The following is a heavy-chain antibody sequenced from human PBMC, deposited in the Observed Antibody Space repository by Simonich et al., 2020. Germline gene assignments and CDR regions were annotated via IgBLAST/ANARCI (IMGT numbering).Heavy chain of an antibody. J-gene: IGHJ1*01. Sequence: QVQLQQWGAGLLKPSETLSLTCAVYGGSFSGYYWSWIRQPPGKGLESIGEINHSGSTNYNPALKSRVTISVDTSKNQFSLKLSSVTAADTAVYYCARGLRVAAAGTAFQHWGQGTLVTVSS. CDR3: ARGLRVAAAGTAFQH. D-gene: IGHD6-13*01. CDR2: INHSGST. V-gene: IGHV4-34*01. CDR1: GGSFSGYY.